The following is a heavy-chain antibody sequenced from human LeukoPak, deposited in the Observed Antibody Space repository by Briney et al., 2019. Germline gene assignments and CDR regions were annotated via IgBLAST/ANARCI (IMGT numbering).Heavy chain of an antibody. D-gene: IGHD1-14*01. CDR1: GGSISSYY. J-gene: IGHJ4*02. CDR3: ARDDGILDY. Sequence: SETLSLTCTVSGGSISSYYWSWVRQPPGKGLEWIGYIYYSGSTNYNPSLKSRVTISVDTSKNQFSLKLSSVTAADTAVYYCARDDGILDYWGQGTLVTVSS. CDR2: IYYSGST. V-gene: IGHV4-59*01.